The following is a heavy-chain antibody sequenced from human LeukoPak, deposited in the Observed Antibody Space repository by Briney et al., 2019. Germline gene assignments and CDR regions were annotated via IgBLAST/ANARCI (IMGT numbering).Heavy chain of an antibody. CDR3: ARDLYCSSFSCSFDY. Sequence: SETLSLTCAVYGGSFSGYYWSWIRQPPGKGLEWIGYIYYSGSTNYNPSLKSRVTISVDTSKNQFSLKLSSVTAADTAVYYCARDLYCSSFSCSFDYWGQGTLVTVSS. V-gene: IGHV4-59*01. J-gene: IGHJ4*02. CDR1: GGSFSGYY. D-gene: IGHD2-2*01. CDR2: IYYSGST.